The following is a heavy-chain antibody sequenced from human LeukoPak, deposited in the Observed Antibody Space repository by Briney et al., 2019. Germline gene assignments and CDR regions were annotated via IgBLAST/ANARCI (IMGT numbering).Heavy chain of an antibody. D-gene: IGHD3-10*01. CDR3: ARPRIAMVRGVIILPDAFDI. Sequence: SETLSLTCTVSGGSISSYYWSWIRQPPGKGLEWIGYIYYSGSTNYNPSLKSRVTISVDTSKNQFSLKLSSVTAADTAVYYCARPRIAMVRGVIILPDAFDIWGQGTMVTVSS. CDR2: IYYSGST. CDR1: GGSISSYY. V-gene: IGHV4-59*01. J-gene: IGHJ3*02.